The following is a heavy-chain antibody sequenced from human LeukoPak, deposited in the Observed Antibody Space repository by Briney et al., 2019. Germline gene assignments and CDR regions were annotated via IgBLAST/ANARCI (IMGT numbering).Heavy chain of an antibody. J-gene: IGHJ6*03. V-gene: IGHV1-69*06. CDR2: IIPIFGTA. Sequence: SVKVSCKASGGTFSSYAISWVRQAPGQGLEWMGGIIPIFGTANYAQKFQGRVTITADKSTSTAYMELSSLRSDDTAVYYCARDRYYHHYMDVWGKGTTVTVSS. CDR3: ARDRYYHHYMDV. CDR1: GGTFSSYA.